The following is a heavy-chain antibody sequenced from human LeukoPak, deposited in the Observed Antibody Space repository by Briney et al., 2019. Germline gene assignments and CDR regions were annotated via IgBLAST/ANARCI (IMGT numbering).Heavy chain of an antibody. V-gene: IGHV1-18*01. Sequence: ASVKVSCKASGYTFTSYGISWVRQAPGQGLEWMGWISAYNGNTNYAQKLQGRVTMTTDTSTSTAYMELRSLRSDDTAVYYCARGEDIVLMVYAWGDLYDYWGQGTLVTVSS. CDR2: ISAYNGNT. CDR1: GYTFTSYG. CDR3: ARGEDIVLMVYAWGDLYDY. J-gene: IGHJ4*02. D-gene: IGHD2-8*01.